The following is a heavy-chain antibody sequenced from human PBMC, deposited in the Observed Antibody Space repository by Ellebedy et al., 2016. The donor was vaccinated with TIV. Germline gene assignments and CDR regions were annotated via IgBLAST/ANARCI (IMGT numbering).Heavy chain of an antibody. V-gene: IGHV3-15*07. CDR1: GFILSNAW. CDR3: TTELCRSGCFPGIY. Sequence: GESLKTSCVASGFILSNAWENWVRQAPGKGLEWVGRIKTTTGGRATDYAAPGKGRFIISRDDSQNTLYLQMNSLKTEDTAVYYCTTELCRSGCFPGIYWGQGTLVTVSS. CDR2: IKTTTGGRAT. J-gene: IGHJ4*02. D-gene: IGHD5-24*01.